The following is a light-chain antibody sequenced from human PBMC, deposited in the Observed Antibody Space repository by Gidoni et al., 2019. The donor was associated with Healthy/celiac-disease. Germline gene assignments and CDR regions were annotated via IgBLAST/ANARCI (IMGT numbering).Light chain of an antibody. Sequence: IVLTQSPATLSLSPGEKATLSCRARQSVSSDLAWYQQKPGQAPRLLIDDASNRATGIPARCSGSGSGTDFTLTISSLEPEDFAVYYCQQRSNWTPITFGQGTRLEIK. CDR2: DAS. J-gene: IGKJ5*01. V-gene: IGKV3-11*01. CDR3: QQRSNWTPIT. CDR1: QSVSSD.